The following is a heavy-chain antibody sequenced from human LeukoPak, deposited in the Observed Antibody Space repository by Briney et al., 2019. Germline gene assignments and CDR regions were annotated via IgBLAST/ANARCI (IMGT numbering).Heavy chain of an antibody. D-gene: IGHD3-10*01. Sequence: SVKVSCKASGSTFSSYAISWVRQAPGQGPEWMGGSIPIFGTANYAQKFQGRVTITTDESTSTAYMELSSLRSDDTAVYYCARDRPTLWFGELFFDYWGQGTLVTVSS. V-gene: IGHV1-69*05. CDR3: ARDRPTLWFGELFFDY. CDR1: GSTFSSYA. J-gene: IGHJ4*02. CDR2: SIPIFGTA.